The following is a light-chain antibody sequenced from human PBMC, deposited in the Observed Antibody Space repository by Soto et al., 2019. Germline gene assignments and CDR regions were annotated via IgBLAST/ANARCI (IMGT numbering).Light chain of an antibody. J-gene: IGKJ5*01. CDR3: QQRSNWRVT. Sequence: ETVLTQSPATLSLSPGERATLSCRASRSISTYLAWYQQKPGQAPRLLIYEALNRATGIPARFSGSGSGTDFTLTISSLEPEDIAVYYCQQRSNWRVTFGQGTRLAIK. CDR1: RSISTY. V-gene: IGKV3-11*01. CDR2: EAL.